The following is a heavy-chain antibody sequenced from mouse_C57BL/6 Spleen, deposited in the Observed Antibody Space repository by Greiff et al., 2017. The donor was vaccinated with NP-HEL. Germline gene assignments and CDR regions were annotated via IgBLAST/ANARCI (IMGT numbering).Heavy chain of an antibody. D-gene: IGHD1-1*01. J-gene: IGHJ2*01. CDR1: GYTFTSYW. CDR2: IDPSDSYT. V-gene: IGHV1-69*01. CDR3: ARHWGSSQYYFDY. Sequence: QVQLQQPGAELVMPGASVKLSCKASGYTFTSYWMHWVKQRPGQGLEWIGEIDPSDSYTNYNQKFKGKSTLTVDKSSSTAYMQLSSLTSEDSAVYYCARHWGSSQYYFDYWGQGTTLTVSS.